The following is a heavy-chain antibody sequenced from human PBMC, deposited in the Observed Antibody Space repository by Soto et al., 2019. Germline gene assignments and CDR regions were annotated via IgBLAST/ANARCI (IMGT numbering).Heavy chain of an antibody. J-gene: IGHJ6*02. CDR2: ISSSSSYI. D-gene: IGHD6-13*01. CDR1: GFTFSSYS. V-gene: IGHV3-21*02. Sequence: EVQLVESGGGLVKPGGSLRLSCAASGFTFSSYSMNWVRQAPGKGLEWVASISSSSSYIYYADSVKGRFTISRDKAKNSVFLQMSSLRAEDTALYYCARHQGPAAGNYGMDVWGRGTTVTVSS. CDR3: ARHQGPAAGNYGMDV.